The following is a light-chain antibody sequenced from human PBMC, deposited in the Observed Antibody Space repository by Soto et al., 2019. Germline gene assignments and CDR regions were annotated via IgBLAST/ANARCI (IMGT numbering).Light chain of an antibody. CDR3: SSYTSSSTL. J-gene: IGLJ2*01. CDR2: EVN. V-gene: IGLV2-14*01. Sequence: QSALTQPASVSGSPGQSITISCTGTSSDVGGYNYVSWYQHHPGKAPKVMIYEVNNRPSGVSSRFSGSKSGNTASLTISGLQAEDEADYYCSSYTSSSTLFGGGTKVTVL. CDR1: SSDVGGYNY.